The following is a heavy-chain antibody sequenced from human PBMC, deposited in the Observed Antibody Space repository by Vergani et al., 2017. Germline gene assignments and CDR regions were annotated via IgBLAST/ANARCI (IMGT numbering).Heavy chain of an antibody. J-gene: IGHJ5*02. D-gene: IGHD3-3*01. Sequence: QVQLVESGGGVVQPGRSLRLSCAASRFDFSDYYMSWIRQAPGKGLEWISYISNSGNTINYADSVKGRFIVSRDNAKKSLYLQMNSLRVEDTAVYYCASGSSGFFTLTSPNWFDPWGQGTLVTVS. CDR2: ISNSGNTI. CDR1: RFDFSDYY. V-gene: IGHV3-11*04. CDR3: ASGSSGFFTLTSPNWFDP.